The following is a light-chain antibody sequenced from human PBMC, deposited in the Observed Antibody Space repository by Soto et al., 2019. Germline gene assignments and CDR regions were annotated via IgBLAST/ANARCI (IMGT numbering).Light chain of an antibody. J-gene: IGKJ5*01. CDR1: QYVGSSY. Sequence: EIVLTQSPGTLSLSPGESATLSCRASQYVGSSYLAWYQQKPGQAPRLLMYAASSRATGIPDRLSGRGSGTDFTITISRMEPEYCAVSYCQHYGISITFGQGTRLEIE. CDR3: QHYGISIT. V-gene: IGKV3-20*01. CDR2: AAS.